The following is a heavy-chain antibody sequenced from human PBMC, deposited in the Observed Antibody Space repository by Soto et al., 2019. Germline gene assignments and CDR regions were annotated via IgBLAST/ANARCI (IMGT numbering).Heavy chain of an antibody. Sequence: QVQLQETGPRLVKPWETLSLTCSVSGGSLETYYWSWLRQFPGKNLEWIASIHESGVTDYNPSLESRVNISIDTSQDQFSLTVFSLTAADTALYYCARHSRTGDYGFWGRGIHVTVSS. CDR2: IHESGVT. CDR1: GGSLETYY. CDR3: ARHSRTGDYGF. V-gene: IGHV4-59*08. J-gene: IGHJ1*01. D-gene: IGHD3-16*01.